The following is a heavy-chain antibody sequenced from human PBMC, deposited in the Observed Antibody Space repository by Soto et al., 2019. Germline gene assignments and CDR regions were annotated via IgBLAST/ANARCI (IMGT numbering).Heavy chain of an antibody. V-gene: IGHV1-2*04. D-gene: IGHD2-15*01. CDR3: AISTYCSGGSCYSFADASDI. J-gene: IGHJ3*02. CDR1: GYTFTGYY. Sequence: ASVKVSCKASGYTFTGYYMHWVRQAPGQGLEWMGWINPNSGGTNYAQKFQGWVTMTRDTSISTAYKELSRLRSDDTAVYYCAISTYCSGGSCYSFADASDIWGQGTMVTVSS. CDR2: INPNSGGT.